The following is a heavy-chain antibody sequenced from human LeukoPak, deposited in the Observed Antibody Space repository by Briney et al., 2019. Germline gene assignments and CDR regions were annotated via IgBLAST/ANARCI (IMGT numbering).Heavy chain of an antibody. Sequence: GGSLRLSCAASGFTFNSYWMHWVRQAPGKGLVWVSRINSDGSGTSDADFVKGRFTISRDNSKNTLYLQMNSLRAEDTAMYYCARDRLTNDAFDIWGQGTIVTVSS. CDR2: INSDGSGT. CDR1: GFTFNSYW. V-gene: IGHV3-74*01. CDR3: ARDRLTNDAFDI. J-gene: IGHJ3*02. D-gene: IGHD2-8*01.